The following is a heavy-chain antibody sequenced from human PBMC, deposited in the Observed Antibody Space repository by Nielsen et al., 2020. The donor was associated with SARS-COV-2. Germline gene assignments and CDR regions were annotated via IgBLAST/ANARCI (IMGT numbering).Heavy chain of an antibody. CDR1: GFTFSSYW. CDR2: INSDGSST. Sequence: GESLKISCAASGFTFSSYWMHWVRQAPGKGLVWVSRINSDGSSTSYADSVKGRFTISRDNAKNTLYLQMNSLRAEDTAVYYCARSYDSSGYYPPHQYFQHWGQGTLVTVSS. J-gene: IGHJ1*01. CDR3: ARSYDSSGYYPPHQYFQH. V-gene: IGHV3-74*01. D-gene: IGHD3-22*01.